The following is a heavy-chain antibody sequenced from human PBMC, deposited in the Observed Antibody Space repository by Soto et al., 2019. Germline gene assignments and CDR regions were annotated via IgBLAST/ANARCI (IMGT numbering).Heavy chain of an antibody. J-gene: IGHJ5*02. D-gene: IGHD3-10*01. Sequence: VASVKVSCKASGYNFLTYGISWLRQAPGRGLEWMGWISTDNTHRNYAQNFQERVTMTTDTSTNTAYMELRSLRSDDTAIYYCARDRPGISVTRAVKTYNYFDPWGQGTLVTVS. V-gene: IGHV1-18*01. CDR3: ARDRPGISVTRAVKTYNYFDP. CDR2: ISTDNTHR. CDR1: GYNFLTYG.